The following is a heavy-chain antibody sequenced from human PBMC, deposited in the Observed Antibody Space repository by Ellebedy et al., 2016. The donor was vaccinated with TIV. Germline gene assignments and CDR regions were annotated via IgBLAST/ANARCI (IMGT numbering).Heavy chain of an antibody. CDR3: ARRPRGAYFLDY. V-gene: IGHV4-59*01. CDR2: IYYSGYT. D-gene: IGHD3-10*01. Sequence: SETLSLXXTVSGGSITNYYWSWIRQPPGKGLEWIGYIYYSGYTNYNPSLKSRVTMSVDTSKNQFSLKLSSVTAADTALYYCARRPRGAYFLDYWGQGTLVTVSS. CDR1: GGSITNYY. J-gene: IGHJ4*02.